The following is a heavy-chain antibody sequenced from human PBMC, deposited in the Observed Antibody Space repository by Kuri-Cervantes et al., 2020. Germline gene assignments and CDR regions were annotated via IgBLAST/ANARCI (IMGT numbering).Heavy chain of an antibody. CDR1: GGSLSGYY. V-gene: IGHV4-34*01. CDR3: ARSLQH. Sequence: ESLKISCAVYGGSLSGYYWSWIRQPPGKGLEWIGEISHSGSTSYSPSLKSRVTISVDTSKNQFSLKLSSVTAADTAVYYCARSLQHWGQGTLVTVSS. J-gene: IGHJ1*01. CDR2: ISHSGST.